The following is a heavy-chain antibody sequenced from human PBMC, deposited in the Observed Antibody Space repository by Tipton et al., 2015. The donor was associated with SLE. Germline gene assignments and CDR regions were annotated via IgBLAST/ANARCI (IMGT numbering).Heavy chain of an antibody. D-gene: IGHD3-10*01. J-gene: IGHJ3*02. Sequence: LSLTCTVSNASINSVGYYWTWIRQHPGKALEWIGYIYYNGNTYYNPSLKSRATISADTSNNEFSLRLTSVTAADTAIYYCASPGGGSGSFDAFDIWGQGTMVTVSS. CDR3: ASPGGGSGSFDAFDI. CDR1: NASINSVGYY. CDR2: IYYNGNT. V-gene: IGHV4-31*03.